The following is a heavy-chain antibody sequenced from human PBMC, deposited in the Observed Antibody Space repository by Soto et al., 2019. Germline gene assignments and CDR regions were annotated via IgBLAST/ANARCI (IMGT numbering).Heavy chain of an antibody. J-gene: IGHJ5*02. CDR3: AREQRIAAAGTGFDP. V-gene: IGHV4-31*03. Sequence: SETLSLTCTVSGGSLSSGGYYWRWIRQHPGKGLEWIGYIYYSGSTYYNPSLKSRVTISVDTSKNQFSLKLSSVTAADTAVYYCAREQRIAAAGTGFDPWGQGTLVTVSS. CDR2: IYYSGST. CDR1: GGSLSSGGYY. D-gene: IGHD6-13*01.